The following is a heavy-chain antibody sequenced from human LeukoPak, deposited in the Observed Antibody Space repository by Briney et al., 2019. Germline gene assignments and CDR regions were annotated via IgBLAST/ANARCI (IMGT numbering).Heavy chain of an antibody. J-gene: IGHJ5*02. Sequence: SVKVSCKASGGTFSSYAISWVRQAPGQGLEWMGRIIPIFGTANYAQKFQGRVTITTDESTRTAYMELSSLRSEDTAVYYCASIAAAGFWFDPWGQGTLVTVSS. V-gene: IGHV1-69*05. CDR3: ASIAAAGFWFDP. CDR2: IIPIFGTA. D-gene: IGHD6-13*01. CDR1: GGTFSSYA.